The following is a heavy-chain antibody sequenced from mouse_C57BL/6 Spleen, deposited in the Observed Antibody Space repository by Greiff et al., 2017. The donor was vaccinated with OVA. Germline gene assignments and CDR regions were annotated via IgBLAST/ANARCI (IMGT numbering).Heavy chain of an antibody. CDR3: ARYGPTGTSD. CDR2: IYPRSGNT. J-gene: IGHJ2*01. CDR1: GYTFTSYG. Sequence: QVQLKQSGAELARPGASVKLSCKASGYTFTSYGISWVKQRTGQGLEWIGEIYPRSGNTYHNEKFKGKATLTADKSSSTAYMELRSLTSEDSAVYFCARYGPTGTSDWGQGTTLTVSS. D-gene: IGHD4-1*02. V-gene: IGHV1-81*01.